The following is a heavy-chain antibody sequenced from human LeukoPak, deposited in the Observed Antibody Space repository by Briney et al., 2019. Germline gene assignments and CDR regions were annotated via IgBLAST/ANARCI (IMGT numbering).Heavy chain of an antibody. CDR2: FAYDGTSK. CDR1: GFTFRDYP. J-gene: IGHJ4*02. V-gene: IGHV3-30*03. CDR3: AREANYYGSGSCFEGTFDY. Sequence: PGGSLRLSCAASGFTFRDYPMHWVRQAPGKGLEWVAVFAYDGTSKYGDSVKGRFTISRENSKNTIHLQMNGLRPDDTAIYYCAREANYYGSGSCFEGTFDYWGQGSLVTVSS. D-gene: IGHD3-10*01.